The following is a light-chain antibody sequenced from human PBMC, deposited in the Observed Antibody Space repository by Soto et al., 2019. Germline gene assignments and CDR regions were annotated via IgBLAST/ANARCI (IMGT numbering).Light chain of an antibody. Sequence: QPVLTQPASVSGSPGQSITISCTGTSSDVGGYNYVSWYQQHPGKAPKLMIYEVSNRPSGVSNRFSGSKSGNTASLTISGLQAEDEADYCRSSYTGSNTPVVFGGGTKLTVL. J-gene: IGLJ2*01. CDR2: EVS. CDR1: SSDVGGYNY. V-gene: IGLV2-14*01. CDR3: SSYTGSNTPVV.